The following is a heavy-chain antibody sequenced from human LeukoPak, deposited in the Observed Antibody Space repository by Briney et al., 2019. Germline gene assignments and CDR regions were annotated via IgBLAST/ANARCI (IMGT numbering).Heavy chain of an antibody. D-gene: IGHD3-9*01. CDR2: ISAYNGDT. Sequence: ASVKVSCKASGYTFTGYYMHWVRQAPGQGLEWMGWISAYNGDTNYAKKLQGRVTMTTDTSTSTAYMELRSIRSDDTAVYYCARGGGYDILTGYYRPADLWGQGTLVTVSS. CDR3: ARGGGYDILTGYYRPADL. V-gene: IGHV1-18*04. CDR1: GYTFTGYY. J-gene: IGHJ5*02.